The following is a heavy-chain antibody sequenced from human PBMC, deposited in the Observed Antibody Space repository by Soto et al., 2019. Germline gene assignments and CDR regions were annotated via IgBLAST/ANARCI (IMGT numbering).Heavy chain of an antibody. D-gene: IGHD6-19*01. CDR3: ARSTSGYSSGWYGF. CDR1: GFTFSSYE. Sequence: GGSLRLSCAASGFTFSSYEMNWVRQAPGKGLGWVSYISSSGSTIYYADSVKGRFTISRDNAKNSLYLQMNSLRAEDTAVYYCARSTSGYSSGWYGFWGQGTLVTVSS. J-gene: IGHJ4*02. CDR2: ISSSGSTI. V-gene: IGHV3-48*03.